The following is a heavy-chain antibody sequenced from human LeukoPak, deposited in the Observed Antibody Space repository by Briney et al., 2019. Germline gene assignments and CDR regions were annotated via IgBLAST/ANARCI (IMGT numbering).Heavy chain of an antibody. Sequence: ASVKVSCKASGYTFTSYYMHWVRQAPGQGLEWMGIINPSGGSTSYAQKFQGRVTMTRDTSTSTVYMELSSLRSEDTAVYYCARDLPDMVTTGYRYYYYYGMDVWGKGTTVTVSS. CDR1: GYTFTSYY. CDR2: INPSGGST. J-gene: IGHJ6*04. CDR3: ARDLPDMVTTGYRYYYYYGMDV. D-gene: IGHD3-9*01. V-gene: IGHV1-46*01.